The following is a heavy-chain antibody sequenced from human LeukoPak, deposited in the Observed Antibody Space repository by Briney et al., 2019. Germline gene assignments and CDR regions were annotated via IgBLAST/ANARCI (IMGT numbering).Heavy chain of an antibody. CDR2: IRSKANNYAT. D-gene: IGHD4-17*01. CDR1: GFTFSGSA. CDR3: ARIAILYDDYRDY. Sequence: GGSLRLSCAASGFTFSGSAMHWVRQASGKGLEWVGRIRSKANNYATAYAASVQGRFTISRDNAKNSLYLQMNSLRAEDTAVYYCARIAILYDDYRDYWGQGTLVTVSS. J-gene: IGHJ4*02. V-gene: IGHV3-73*01.